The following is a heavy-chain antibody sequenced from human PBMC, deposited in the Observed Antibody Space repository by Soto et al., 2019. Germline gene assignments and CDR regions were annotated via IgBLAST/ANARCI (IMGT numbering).Heavy chain of an antibody. Sequence: SLRLSCSSSVFTFSSYSMEWVRHSPLKLLEWVSSISSSSSYIYYADSVKGRFTISRDNAKNSLYLQMNSLRAEDTAVYYCARVITGYSSSWYVYFDYWGQGTLVTVSS. D-gene: IGHD6-13*01. CDR3: ARVITGYSSSWYVYFDY. J-gene: IGHJ4*02. CDR1: VFTFSSYS. CDR2: ISSSSSYI. V-gene: IGHV3-21*01.